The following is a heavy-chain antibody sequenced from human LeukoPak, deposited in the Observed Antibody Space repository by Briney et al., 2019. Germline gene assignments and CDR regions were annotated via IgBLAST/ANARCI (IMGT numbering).Heavy chain of an antibody. Sequence: KTGGSLRLSCAASGFTFTSAWMNWVRQAPGEGLEWVGRIKSKTDGGTIDYAAPVKGRFTISRDDSKDELYLQMNSLKTDDTAVYYCATAGAAATWGQGTLVTVSS. CDR1: GFTFTSAW. J-gene: IGHJ5*02. V-gene: IGHV3-15*01. CDR2: IKSKTDGGTI. D-gene: IGHD6-25*01. CDR3: ATAGAAAT.